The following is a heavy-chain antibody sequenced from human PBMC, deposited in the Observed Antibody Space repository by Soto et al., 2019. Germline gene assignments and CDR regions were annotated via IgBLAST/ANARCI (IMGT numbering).Heavy chain of an antibody. CDR2: IGGTDGDSDGVP. CDR1: GFILNNYA. V-gene: IGHV3-23*01. Sequence: VQLLESGGDLVQPGGSLRLSCVASGFILNNYAMSWVRQAPGKGLEWVSTIGGTDGDSDGVPWYEDSVKGRSTISRGSAANTLFLHMDNLRAEDYALYYCVKRGRNWGAFDFWGQGTTVVVSS. CDR3: VKRGRNWGAFDF. J-gene: IGHJ3*01. D-gene: IGHD7-27*01.